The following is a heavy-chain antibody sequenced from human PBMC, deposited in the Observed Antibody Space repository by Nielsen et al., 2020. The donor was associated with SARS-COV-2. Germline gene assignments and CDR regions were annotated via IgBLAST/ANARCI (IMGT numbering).Heavy chain of an antibody. CDR1: GYTFTSYY. D-gene: IGHD6-13*01. V-gene: IGHV1-18*04. Sequence: ASVKVSCKASGYTFTSYYMHWVRQAPGQGLEWMGWISAYNGNTNYAQKLQGRVTMTTDTSTSTAYMELRSLRSDDTAVYYCARGRSPLYSSSWAKYYYYYYMDVWGKGTTVTVSS. CDR2: ISAYNGNT. CDR3: ARGRSPLYSSSWAKYYYYYYMDV. J-gene: IGHJ6*03.